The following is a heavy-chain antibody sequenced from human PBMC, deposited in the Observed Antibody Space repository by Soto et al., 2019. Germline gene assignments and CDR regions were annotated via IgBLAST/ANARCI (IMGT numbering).Heavy chain of an antibody. D-gene: IGHD4-17*01. CDR2: IWYDGSNS. CDR1: GFTFSSLG. Sequence: PGGSLRLSCAASGFTFSSLGMHWVRQAPGKGLEWVAVIWYDGSNSYYADAGKGRFTISRDNAKKSLYLEMHSLRAEDTAVYYCARYAAEVTTFFDHWGQGTLVTVSS. J-gene: IGHJ4*02. V-gene: IGHV3-33*01. CDR3: ARYAAEVTTFFDH.